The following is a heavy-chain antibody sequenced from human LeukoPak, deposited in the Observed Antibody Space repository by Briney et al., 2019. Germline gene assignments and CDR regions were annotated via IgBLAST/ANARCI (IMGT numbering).Heavy chain of an antibody. J-gene: IGHJ4*02. Sequence: PGGSLRLSCAASGFTFSDYYMSWIRQAPGKGLEWVSYISSSGSTIYYADSVKGRFTISRDNSKNTLYLQMGSLRPEDMAIYYCAVIAVPGRYFFDYWGQGTLVTVSS. CDR2: ISSSGSTI. CDR3: AVIAVPGRYFFDY. V-gene: IGHV3-11*01. CDR1: GFTFSDYY. D-gene: IGHD6-19*01.